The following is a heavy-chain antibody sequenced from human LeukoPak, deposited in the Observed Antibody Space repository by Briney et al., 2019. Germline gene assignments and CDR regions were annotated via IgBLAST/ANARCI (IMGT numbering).Heavy chain of an antibody. CDR3: VKGGTYSSGWYGDY. D-gene: IGHD6-19*01. V-gene: IGHV3-64D*09. Sequence: WETLTLSCSASGFTFSSYAMHWVRQAPGKGLGYVSVICSTGGSNYNADSVKGRFTISRDNSKNPLYLQMSSLRAEDTAVYYCVKGGTYSSGWYGDYWGQGTLVTVSS. CDR2: ICSTGGSN. CDR1: GFTFSSYA. J-gene: IGHJ4*02.